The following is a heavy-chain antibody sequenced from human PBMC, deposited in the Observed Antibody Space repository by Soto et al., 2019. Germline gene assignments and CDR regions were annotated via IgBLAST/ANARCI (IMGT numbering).Heavy chain of an antibody. J-gene: IGHJ4*02. CDR1: GFTFDDYA. D-gene: IGHD6-19*01. V-gene: IGHV3-9*01. CDR2: ISWNSGSI. CDR3: AKHRGLVLSFYFDY. Sequence: VQLVESGGGLVQPGRSLRLSCAASGFTFDDYAMHWVRQAPGKGLEWVSGISWNSGSIGYADSVKGRFTISRDNARKSLYLQMNSLRAEDTALYYCAKHRGLVLSFYFDYWGQGTLVTVSS.